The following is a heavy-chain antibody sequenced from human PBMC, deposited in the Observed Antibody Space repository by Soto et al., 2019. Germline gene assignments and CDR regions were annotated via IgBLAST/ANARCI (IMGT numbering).Heavy chain of an antibody. Sequence: VQLQESGPGLAKPSETLSLTCTVSGGSMSSYYWSWIRQHPGKGLERLGNVFYSGSTIYNPSLKMRVIISVDTSKNQFSLKLSAVTAADTAVYYCAKEFCDPNGCYGRWLDPWGQGTLVTVSS. CDR1: GGSMSSYY. D-gene: IGHD2-15*01. J-gene: IGHJ5*02. CDR2: VFYSGST. CDR3: AKEFCDPNGCYGRWLDP. V-gene: IGHV4-59*01.